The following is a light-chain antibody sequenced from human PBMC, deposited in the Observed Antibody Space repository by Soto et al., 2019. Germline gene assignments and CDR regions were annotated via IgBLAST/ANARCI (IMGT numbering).Light chain of an antibody. CDR1: QSVLYSSNNKNY. CDR3: QQYESTPPT. V-gene: IGKV4-1*01. J-gene: IGKJ2*01. CDR2: WAS. Sequence: IVMTQSPESLAVSLGERATINCKSSQSVLYSSNNKNYLAWYQQRPGQPPKLLIYWASTRESGVPDRFSGSGSGTDFTLTITSLQAEDVAVYYCQQYESTPPTFGQGTKLEIK.